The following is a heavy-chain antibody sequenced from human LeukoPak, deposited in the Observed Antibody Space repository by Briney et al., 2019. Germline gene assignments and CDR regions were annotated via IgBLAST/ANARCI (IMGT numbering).Heavy chain of an antibody. V-gene: IGHV3-48*02. CDR3: ARATSTSGPTFDY. CDR2: INTDSSTI. Sequence: QSGGSLRPSCAASGFTFSTYRMNWVRQAPGKGLEWLSYINTDSSTIYYTDSLKGRFTISRDNAKNSLYLQMNSLRDEDTAVYYCARATSTSGPTFDYWGQGALVTVSS. J-gene: IGHJ4*02. CDR1: GFTFSTYR. D-gene: IGHD6-19*01.